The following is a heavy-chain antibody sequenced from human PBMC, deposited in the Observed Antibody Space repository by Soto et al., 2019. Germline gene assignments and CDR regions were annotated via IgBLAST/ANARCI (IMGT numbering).Heavy chain of an antibody. CDR3: ARDPLWSYLYI. J-gene: IGHJ3*02. V-gene: IGHV4-31*03. CDR2: IYYSGRT. Sequence: PSETLSLTCTVSGGSISSGGSYWSWIRQHPGKGLEWIGYIYYSGRTYYNPSLKSRVTISVDTSKNQFSLKLSSVTAADTAVYYCARDPLWSYLYIWGQGTMVTVSS. D-gene: IGHD3-10*01. CDR1: GGSISSGGSY.